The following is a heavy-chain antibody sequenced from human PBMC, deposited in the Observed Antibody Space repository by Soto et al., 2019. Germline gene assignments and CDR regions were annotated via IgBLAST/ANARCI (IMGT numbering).Heavy chain of an antibody. CDR1: GFSFSDYA. CDR2: IGANSVTT. D-gene: IGHD6-13*01. V-gene: IGHV3-23*01. J-gene: IGHJ5*02. Sequence: EVRLLESGGGLVQPGGSLRLSCAASGFSFSDYAMTWVRQAPGKGLEWVSTIGANSVTTYYADSVKGRFTISRDNSKNAVYLQMNSLRAEDTAVYYCANRGSSSWTTLDPWGQGALVTVSS. CDR3: ANRGSSSWTTLDP.